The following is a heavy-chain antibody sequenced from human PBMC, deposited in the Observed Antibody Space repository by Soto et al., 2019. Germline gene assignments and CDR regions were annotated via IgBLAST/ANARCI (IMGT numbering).Heavy chain of an antibody. D-gene: IGHD6-19*01. Sequence: SETLSLTCTVSGGSISSYYWSWIRQPPGKGLEWIGYIYYSGSTNYNPSLKSRVTISVDTPKNQFSLKLSSVTAADTAVYYCARDHSSGWYRGYYYGMDVWGQGTTVTVSS. CDR1: GGSISSYY. J-gene: IGHJ6*02. CDR2: IYYSGST. V-gene: IGHV4-59*01. CDR3: ARDHSSGWYRGYYYGMDV.